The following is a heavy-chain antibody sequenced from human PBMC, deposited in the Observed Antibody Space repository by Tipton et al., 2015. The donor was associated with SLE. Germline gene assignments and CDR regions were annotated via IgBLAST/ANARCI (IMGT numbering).Heavy chain of an antibody. D-gene: IGHD6-13*01. V-gene: IGHV4-59*11. Sequence: PGLVKPSETLSLTCTVSGGSLSSHYWGWIRRPPGKGLEWIGYMDSSGTSKYNESLKSRVTISIDTSKNQFSLKLSSVTAADTAVYYCARSAGYGSSWAHFDYWGQGTLVTVSS. CDR2: MDSSGTS. J-gene: IGHJ4*02. CDR1: GGSLSSHY. CDR3: ARSAGYGSSWAHFDY.